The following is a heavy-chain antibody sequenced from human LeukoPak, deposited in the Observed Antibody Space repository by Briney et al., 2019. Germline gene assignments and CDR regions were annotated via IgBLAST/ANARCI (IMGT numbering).Heavy chain of an antibody. V-gene: IGHV3-48*03. J-gene: IGHJ3*02. CDR3: ARDLVSGAYTFDI. D-gene: IGHD3-16*01. CDR1: GSTFSS. Sequence: GGSLRLSCAASGSTFSSFSTYDFNWVRQAPGKGLERVSYISSSGATIYYADSVKGRFTVSRDNAKNSLYLQMNSLRAEDTAIYYCARDLVSGAYTFDIWGHGTMVTVSS. CDR2: ISSSGATI.